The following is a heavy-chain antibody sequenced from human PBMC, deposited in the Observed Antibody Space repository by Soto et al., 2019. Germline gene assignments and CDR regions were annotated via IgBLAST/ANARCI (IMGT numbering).Heavy chain of an antibody. J-gene: IGHJ6*02. CDR3: ARGTVGDYYYYGMDV. D-gene: IGHD2-15*01. Sequence: SETLSLTCTVSGGSVSSGSYYWSWIRQPPGKGLEWIGYIYYSGSTNYNPSLKSRVTISVDTSKNQFSLKLSSVTAADTAVYYCARGTVGDYYYYGMDVWGQGTTVTVSS. V-gene: IGHV4-61*01. CDR2: IYYSGST. CDR1: GGSVSSGSYY.